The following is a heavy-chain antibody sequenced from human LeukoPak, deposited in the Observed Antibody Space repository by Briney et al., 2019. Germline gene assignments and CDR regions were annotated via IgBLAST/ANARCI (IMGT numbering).Heavy chain of an antibody. CDR1: GGSLSSYY. CDR2: IYYSGST. V-gene: IGHV4-59*01. D-gene: IGHD3-10*01. Sequence: SETLSLTRTVSGGSLSSYYWSWIRQPPGKGPDWIGYIYYSGSTTYNPSLRSRVTISVDTSKNQFSLKLSSVTAADTAVYYCARVFYYGSGTFDLWGRGTLVTVSS. CDR3: ARVFYYGSGTFDL. J-gene: IGHJ2*01.